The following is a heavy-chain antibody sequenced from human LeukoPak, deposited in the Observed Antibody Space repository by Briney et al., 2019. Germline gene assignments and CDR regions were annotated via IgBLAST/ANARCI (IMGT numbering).Heavy chain of an antibody. CDR1: GYTFTSYY. CDR2: INPSGGST. V-gene: IGHV1-46*01. CDR3: ARESSSSGVDY. D-gene: IGHD6-13*01. J-gene: IGHJ4*02. Sequence: ASVKVSCTASGYTFTSYYMHWVRQAPGQGLEWMGIINPSGGSTSYVQKFQGRVTMTRDTSTSTVYMELSSLRSEDTAVYYCARESSSSGVDYWGQETLVTVSS.